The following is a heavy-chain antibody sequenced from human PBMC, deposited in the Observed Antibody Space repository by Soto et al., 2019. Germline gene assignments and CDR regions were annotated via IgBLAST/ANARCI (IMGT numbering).Heavy chain of an antibody. J-gene: IGHJ4*02. CDR2: ISYDGSDK. CDR1: GFTLSNYG. V-gene: IGHV3-30*18. D-gene: IGHD1-26*01. Sequence: GGSLRLSCAASGFTLSNYGMHWVRQAPGKGLEWVAVISYDGSDKYYADSVKGRFTISRDTSKNTLHLQLNGLRVEDTAVYYCAKDLLWELLSGGLDCWGQGTQVTVSS. CDR3: AKDLLWELLSGGLDC.